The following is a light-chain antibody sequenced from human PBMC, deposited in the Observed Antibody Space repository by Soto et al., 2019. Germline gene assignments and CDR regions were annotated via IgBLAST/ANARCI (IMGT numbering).Light chain of an antibody. Sequence: QSVLTQPASVSGSPGQSITISCTGTSSNVGGYNYVSWYQQHPGKAPKLIIYEVSNRLSGVSDRFSGSKSGNTASLTISGLQAEDEADYYCGSYTTSSTLAVFGTGTKVTVL. CDR2: EVS. V-gene: IGLV2-14*01. J-gene: IGLJ1*01. CDR1: SSNVGGYNY. CDR3: GSYTTSSTLAV.